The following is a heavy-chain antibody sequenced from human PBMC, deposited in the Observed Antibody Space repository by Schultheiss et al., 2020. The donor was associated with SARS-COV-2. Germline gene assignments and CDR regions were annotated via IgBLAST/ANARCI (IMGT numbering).Heavy chain of an antibody. D-gene: IGHD1-26*01. V-gene: IGHV4-39*07. J-gene: IGHJ4*02. CDR2: IYYSGST. CDR3: ARDALVGATDY. Sequence: GSLRLSCAASGFTFSSYSMHWIRQPPGKGLEWIGSIYYSGSTYYNPSLKSRVTISVDTSKNQFSLKLSSVTAADTAVYYCARDALVGATDYWGQGTLVTVSS. CDR1: GFTFSSYS.